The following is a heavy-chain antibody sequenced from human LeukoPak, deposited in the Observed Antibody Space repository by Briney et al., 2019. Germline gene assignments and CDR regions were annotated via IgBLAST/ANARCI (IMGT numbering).Heavy chain of an antibody. CDR3: ARDQGRLQFDY. CDR2: IKEDGSQT. J-gene: IGHJ4*02. V-gene: IGHV3-7*01. Sequence: PGGSLRLSCTASGFTFSRSWMDWVRQAPGKGLEWVANIKEDGSQTYYMDSVRGRFTISRDNAKNSLYLQMNSLRDEDTAVYYCARDQGRLQFDYWGQGALATVSA. CDR1: GFTFSRSW. D-gene: IGHD5-24*01.